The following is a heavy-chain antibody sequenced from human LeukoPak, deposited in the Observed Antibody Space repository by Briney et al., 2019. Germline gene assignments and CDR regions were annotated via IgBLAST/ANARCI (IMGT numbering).Heavy chain of an antibody. Sequence: GASVKVSCKASGGTFSSYAISWVRQAPGQGLEWMGGIIPIFGTANYAQKFRGRVTITTDESTSTAYMELSSLRSEDTAVYYCAVGRRASTGADYWGQGTLVTVSS. J-gene: IGHJ4*02. CDR2: IIPIFGTA. D-gene: IGHD1-26*01. V-gene: IGHV1-69*05. CDR3: AVGRRASTGADY. CDR1: GGTFSSYA.